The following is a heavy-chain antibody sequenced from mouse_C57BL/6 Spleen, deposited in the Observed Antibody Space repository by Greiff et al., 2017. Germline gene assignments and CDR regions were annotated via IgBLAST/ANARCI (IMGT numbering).Heavy chain of an antibody. CDR2: IYPSDSET. CDR3: AREETAQATAFAY. D-gene: IGHD3-2*02. J-gene: IGHJ3*01. CDR1: GYTFTSSW. Sequence: QVQLQQSGAELVRPGSSVKLSCKASGYTFTSSWMDWVKQRPGQGLEWIGNIYPSDSETHYNQKFKDKATLTVDKSSSTAYMQLSSLTSEDSAVYYCAREETAQATAFAYWGQGTLVTVSA. V-gene: IGHV1-61*01.